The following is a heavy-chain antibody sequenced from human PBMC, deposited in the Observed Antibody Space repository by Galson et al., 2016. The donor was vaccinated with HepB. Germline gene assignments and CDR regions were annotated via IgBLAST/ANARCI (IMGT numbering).Heavy chain of an antibody. CDR2: VHYTTTT. CDR1: GVSISDAY. D-gene: IGHD3-16*01. Sequence: SETLSPICTVAGVSISDAYRSWIRQSPGKGLELIGYVHYTTTTNYSPSPWSRVTISVHTPTNHSSLKLTSVTAADTAVYFSAIGRFGGGILYHRLAVWGQGTAVTVSS. J-gene: IGHJ6*02. V-gene: IGHV4-59*01. CDR3: AIGRFGGGILYHRLAV.